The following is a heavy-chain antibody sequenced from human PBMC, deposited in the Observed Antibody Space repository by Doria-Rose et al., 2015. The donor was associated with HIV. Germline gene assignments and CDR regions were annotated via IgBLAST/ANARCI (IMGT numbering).Heavy chain of an antibody. V-gene: IGHV2-26*01. D-gene: IGHD6-13*01. CDR3: ARINSSRWYHKYYFDF. J-gene: IGHJ4*02. CDR2: IFSDDER. Sequence: QITLKESGPVLVKPTETLTLTCTVSGVSLSSPGMGVSWIRQPPGKALEWLADIFSDDERSYTTSLKSRLTISRGTSRSQLVLTMTDMDPVDTATYYCARINSSRWYHKYYFDFWGQGTLVIVSA. CDR1: GVSLSSPGMG.